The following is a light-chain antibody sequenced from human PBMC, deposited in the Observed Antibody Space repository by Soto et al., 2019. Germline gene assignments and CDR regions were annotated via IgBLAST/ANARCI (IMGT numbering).Light chain of an antibody. CDR2: DAS. CDR3: QQRSNWPPT. V-gene: IGKV3-11*01. J-gene: IGKJ5*01. CDR1: QSVSSY. Sequence: EIVLTQSPATLFLSPGERATLSCRASQSVSSYLAWYQQKPGQAPGLLIYDASNRATGIPARFSGSGSGTDFTLTISSLEPEDFAVYYCQQRSNWPPTFGQGTRLEIK.